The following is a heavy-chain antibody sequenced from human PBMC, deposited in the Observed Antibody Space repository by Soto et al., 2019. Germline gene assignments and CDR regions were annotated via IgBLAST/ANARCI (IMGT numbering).Heavy chain of an antibody. CDR1: GFTFSNYW. Sequence: SLRLSCAASGFTFSNYWMSWVRQAPGKGLEWVANIKQDGSQIYYLDSVKGRFTISRDNAKNSVYLQIDSLRAEDTAVYFCARIGYSSSSLDYWGQGTLVTVSS. CDR2: IKQDGSQI. D-gene: IGHD6-13*01. V-gene: IGHV3-7*03. CDR3: ARIGYSSSSLDY. J-gene: IGHJ4*02.